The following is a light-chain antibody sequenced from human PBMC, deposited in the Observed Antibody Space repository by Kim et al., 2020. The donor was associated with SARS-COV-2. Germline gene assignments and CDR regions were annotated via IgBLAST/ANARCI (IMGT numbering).Light chain of an antibody. CDR2: GKN. Sequence: TVRITCQGDSLRSYYATWYQQKPGQAPILVIYGKNNRPSGIPDRFSGSSSGNTASLTITGIQAGDEADYYCNSRDSNDNVVFGGGTKLTVL. J-gene: IGLJ2*01. V-gene: IGLV3-19*01. CDR1: SLRSYY. CDR3: NSRDSNDNVV.